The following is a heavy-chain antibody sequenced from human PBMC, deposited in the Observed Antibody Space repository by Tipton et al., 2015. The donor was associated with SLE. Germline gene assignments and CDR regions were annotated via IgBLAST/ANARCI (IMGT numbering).Heavy chain of an antibody. V-gene: IGHV3-23*01. D-gene: IGHD3-3*01. CDR1: GFNFDTYA. J-gene: IGHJ6*02. Sequence: GSLRLSCAASGFNFDTYAIRWILQAPGKGLEWVSRLSRGSTYYADSVRGRFAISRDNSNNMVYLQMKSLRDDDTAVYYCAKDSDLSTTFGVVQGMAVWGQGTTVTVSS. CDR3: AKDSDLSTTFGVVQGMAV. CDR2: RLSRGST.